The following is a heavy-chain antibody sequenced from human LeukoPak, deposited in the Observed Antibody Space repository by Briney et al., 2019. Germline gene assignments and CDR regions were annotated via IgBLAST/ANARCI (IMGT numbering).Heavy chain of an antibody. CDR3: AREEEGGAFDY. CDR2: IDPSGRHT. CDR1: GGTFRRYG. D-gene: IGHD3-16*01. Sequence: ASVKVSCKASGGTFRRYGFSWVRQAPGQGLEWMGLIDPSGRHTSYAEKFQGRVTVTRDTSTSTVYMELSSLRSEDTAIYYCAREEEGGAFDYWGQGTLVTVSS. J-gene: IGHJ4*02. V-gene: IGHV1-46*01.